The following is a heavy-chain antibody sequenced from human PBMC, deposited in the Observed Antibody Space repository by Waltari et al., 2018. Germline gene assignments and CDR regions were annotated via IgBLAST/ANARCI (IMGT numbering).Heavy chain of an antibody. V-gene: IGHV3-64*07. D-gene: IGHD2-2*02. CDR2: INSNGVTT. Sequence: EVQLVESGGGLVQPGGSLRLSCAASGLTFSNFAMFWVRQAPGKGLEFVSGINSNGVTTYYADSVKGRFTISRDNSKNTLYLQMGSLRAEDMAVYYCARDRCSSTSCYNTFDIWGQGTMVTVSS. J-gene: IGHJ3*02. CDR3: ARDRCSSTSCYNTFDI. CDR1: GLTFSNFA.